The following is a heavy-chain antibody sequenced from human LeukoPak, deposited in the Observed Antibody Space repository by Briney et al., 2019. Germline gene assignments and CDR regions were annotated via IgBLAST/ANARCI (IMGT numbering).Heavy chain of an antibody. J-gene: IGHJ4*02. V-gene: IGHV3-48*03. CDR2: IDGSGTII. CDR3: ARTFGYGEPFLRC. D-gene: IGHD4-17*01. Sequence: GGSLRVSCAASGFTFGGYEMSWVRQAPGKGLEWVSYIDGSGTIIHYADSVKGRFTISRDNAKNSLYLQMNSLRAEDTAVYYCARTFGYGEPFLRCCGQGTLVTVSS. CDR1: GFTFGGYE.